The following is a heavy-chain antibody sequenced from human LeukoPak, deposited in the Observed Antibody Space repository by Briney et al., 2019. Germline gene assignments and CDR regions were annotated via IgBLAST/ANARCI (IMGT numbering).Heavy chain of an antibody. CDR2: INPDGSTT. D-gene: IGHD4-23*01. J-gene: IGHJ4*02. CDR1: GFTFSYYW. V-gene: IGHV3-74*01. CDR3: TSTGNSGY. Sequence: GGSLRLSCAASGFTFSYYWMYWVRQAPGKGLVWASRINPDGSTTDYADSVKGRFTISRDNAKNTLYLQMNTLRAEDTAVYYCTSTGNSGYWGQGTPVTVSS.